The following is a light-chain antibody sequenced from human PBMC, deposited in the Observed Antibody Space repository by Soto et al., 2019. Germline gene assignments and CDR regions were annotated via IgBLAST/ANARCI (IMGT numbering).Light chain of an antibody. CDR3: QHRSNWIA. V-gene: IGKV3-11*01. Sequence: EIVLTQSPATLSLSPGERATLSCRASQSVSSYLAWYQQKPGQAPRLLIYDASNGATGIPARFSGSGSGTDFTLTITSLEPEDFAVYYCQHRSNWIAFGGGTKVDIK. CDR1: QSVSSY. CDR2: DAS. J-gene: IGKJ4*01.